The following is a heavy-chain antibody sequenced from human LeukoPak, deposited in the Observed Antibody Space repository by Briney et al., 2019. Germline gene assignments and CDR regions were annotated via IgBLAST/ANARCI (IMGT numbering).Heavy chain of an antibody. D-gene: IGHD5-24*01. J-gene: IGHJ4*02. V-gene: IGHV4-59*08. CDR3: ARRVGMATIDY. CDR2: IYYSGST. CDR1: GGSISSYY. Sequence: SETLSLTCTVSGGSISSYYWSWIRQPPGKGLEWIGYIYYSGSTNYNPSLKSRVTISVDTSKNQFSLKLSSVTAADTAVYYCARRVGMATIDYWGQGTLVTVSS.